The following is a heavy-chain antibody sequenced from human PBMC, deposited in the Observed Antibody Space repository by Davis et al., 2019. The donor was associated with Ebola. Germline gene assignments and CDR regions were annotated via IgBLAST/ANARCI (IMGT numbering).Heavy chain of an antibody. CDR3: ARKMSAPPCMDV. J-gene: IGHJ6*03. CDR2: INHSGST. CDR1: GGSFSGYY. V-gene: IGHV4-34*01. Sequence: PSETLSLTCAVYGGSFSGYYWSWIRQPPGKGLEWIGEINHSGSTNYNPSLKSRVTISVDTSKNQFSLKLSSVTAADTAVYYCARKMSAPPCMDVWGKGTTVTVSS. D-gene: IGHD6-13*01.